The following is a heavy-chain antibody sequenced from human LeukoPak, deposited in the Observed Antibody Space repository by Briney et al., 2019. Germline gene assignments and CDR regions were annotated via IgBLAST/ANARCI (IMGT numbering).Heavy chain of an antibody. J-gene: IGHJ4*02. Sequence: RTGGSLRLSCAASGFTFSSYGMHWVRQASGKGLEWVAFIRYDGSNKYYADSVKGRFTISRDNSKNTLYLQMNSLRAEDTAVYYCAKPPAHYDILTGYLYYFDYWGQGTLVTVSS. CDR1: GFTFSSYG. CDR3: AKPPAHYDILTGYLYYFDY. V-gene: IGHV3-30*02. CDR2: IRYDGSNK. D-gene: IGHD3-9*01.